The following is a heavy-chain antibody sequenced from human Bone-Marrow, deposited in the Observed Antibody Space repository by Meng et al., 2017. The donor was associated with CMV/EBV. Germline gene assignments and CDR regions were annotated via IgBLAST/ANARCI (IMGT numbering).Heavy chain of an antibody. CDR3: ASEDIVVVPAAIPLRY. V-gene: IGHV1-69*02. CDR2: IIPILGIA. D-gene: IGHD2-2*02. J-gene: IGHJ1*01. Sequence: SVKVSCKASGGTFSSYTISWVRQAPGQGLEWMGRIIPILGIANYAQKFQGRVTITADKSTSTAYMELSSLRSEDTAVYYCASEDIVVVPAAIPLRYWGHGTLVTVSS. CDR1: GGTFSSYT.